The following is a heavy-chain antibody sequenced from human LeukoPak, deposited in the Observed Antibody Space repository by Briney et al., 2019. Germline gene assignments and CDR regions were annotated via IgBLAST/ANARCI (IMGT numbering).Heavy chain of an antibody. Sequence: GGSLRLSCAVSGFTFSSYAMSWVRQAPGKGLEWVSGISGSGDTTNYADSVKGQFIISRDNSKNILYLQMNSLRAEDMALYYCAKSSTYYYDSSGYNDYWGQGTLVTVSS. CDR1: GFTFSSYA. CDR3: AKSSTYYYDSSGYNDY. D-gene: IGHD3-22*01. J-gene: IGHJ4*02. CDR2: ISGSGDTT. V-gene: IGHV3-23*01.